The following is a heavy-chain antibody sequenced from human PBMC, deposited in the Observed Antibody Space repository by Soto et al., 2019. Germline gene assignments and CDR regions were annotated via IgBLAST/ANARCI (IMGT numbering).Heavy chain of an antibody. CDR2: IYSGGST. D-gene: IGHD2-2*01. V-gene: IGHV4-61*01. J-gene: IGHJ6*02. Sequence: SETLSLTCTVSGGFVNSDTHSWSWIRQTPGKRLEWIGFIYSGGSTKNPSLRSRVTMSVDTSKNQFSLKLRSVIVADTAVYRCARFVRSCSATTCSTRADVWGQGITVTVSS. CDR3: ARFVRSCSATTCSTRADV. CDR1: GGFVNSDTHS.